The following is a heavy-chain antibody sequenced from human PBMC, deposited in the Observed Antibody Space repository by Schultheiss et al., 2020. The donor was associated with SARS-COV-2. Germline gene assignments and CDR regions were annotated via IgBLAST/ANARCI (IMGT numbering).Heavy chain of an antibody. V-gene: IGHV3-15*01. CDR2: IKSKTDGGTR. D-gene: IGHD5-12*01. CDR3: STSGHDWDHFDF. CDR1: GFTFNNAW. Sequence: GESLKISCAASGFTFNNAWMTWVRQAPGKGLEWVGRIKSKTDGGTRDYAAPVKGRFTISRDDSKNTLYLQMNSLQTEDTAVYYCSTSGHDWDHFDFWGQGALVTVSS. J-gene: IGHJ4*02.